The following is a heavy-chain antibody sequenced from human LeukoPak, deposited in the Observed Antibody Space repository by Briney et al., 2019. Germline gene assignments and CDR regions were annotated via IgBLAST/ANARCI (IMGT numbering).Heavy chain of an antibody. CDR2: MSSSGSTI. CDR1: GFTFSDYY. D-gene: IGHD6-13*01. CDR3: ARDGYSSSFDY. J-gene: IGHJ4*02. V-gene: IGHV3-11*01. Sequence: GGSLRLSCAASGFTFSDYYMSWIRQAPGKGLEWVPYMSSSGSTIYYADSVKGRFTISRDNAKNSLYLQMDSLRAEDTAVYYCARDGYSSSFDYWGQGTLVTVSS.